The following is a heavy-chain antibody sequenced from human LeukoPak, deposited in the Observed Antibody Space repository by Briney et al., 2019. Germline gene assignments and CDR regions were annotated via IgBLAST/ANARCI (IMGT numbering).Heavy chain of an antibody. CDR2: INPNSGGT. CDR1: GYTFTGYY. CDR3: ARDRRGAGTSLDAFDI. V-gene: IGHV1-2*02. Sequence: ASVKVSCKASGYTFTGYYMHWVRQAPGQGLEWMGWINPNSGGTNYAQKFQGRVTMTRDTSISTAYMELSRLRSDDTAVYYCARDRRGAGTSLDAFDIWGQGTMVTVSS. J-gene: IGHJ3*02. D-gene: IGHD1-7*01.